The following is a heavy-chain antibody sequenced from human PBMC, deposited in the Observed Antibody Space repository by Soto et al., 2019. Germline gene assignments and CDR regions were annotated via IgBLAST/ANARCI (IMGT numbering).Heavy chain of an antibody. CDR3: AREVCSGGSCYALPGRGVAAFDI. CDR1: GGTFSSYA. V-gene: IGHV1-69*01. Sequence: QVQLVQSGAEVKKPGSSVKVSCQASGGTFSSYAISWVRQAPGQGLEWMGGIIPIFGTANYAQKFQGRVTITADESTSTAYMELSSLRSEDTAVYYCAREVCSGGSCYALPGRGVAAFDIWGQGTMVTVSS. CDR2: IIPIFGTA. D-gene: IGHD2-15*01. J-gene: IGHJ3*02.